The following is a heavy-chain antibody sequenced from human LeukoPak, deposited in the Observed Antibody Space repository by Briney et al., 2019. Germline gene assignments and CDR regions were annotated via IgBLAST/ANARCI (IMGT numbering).Heavy chain of an antibody. CDR3: ARAGGYDSGWYFDL. V-gene: IGHV4-30-2*01. D-gene: IGHD5-12*01. J-gene: IGHJ2*01. CDR1: GFTFSSYS. Sequence: LRLSCAASGFTFSSYSMNWVRQAPGKGLEWIGYIYHSGSTYYNPSLKSRVTISVDRSKNQFSLKLSSVTAADTAVYYCARAGGYDSGWYFDLWGRGTLVTVSS. CDR2: IYHSGST.